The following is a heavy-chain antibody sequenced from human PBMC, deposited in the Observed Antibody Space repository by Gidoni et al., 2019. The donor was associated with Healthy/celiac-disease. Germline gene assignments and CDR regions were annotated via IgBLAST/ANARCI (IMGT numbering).Heavy chain of an antibody. CDR2: ISGSGGST. CDR3: ATRLRGQDDAFDI. D-gene: IGHD4-17*01. V-gene: IGHV3-23*01. J-gene: IGHJ3*02. Sequence: EVQLLESGGGLVQPGGSLRLSCAASVFTFSSYAMSWVRQAPGKGLEWVSAISGSGGSTYYADSVKGRFTISRDNSKNTLYLQMNSLRAEDTAVYYCATRLRGQDDAFDIWGQGTMVTVSS. CDR1: VFTFSSYA.